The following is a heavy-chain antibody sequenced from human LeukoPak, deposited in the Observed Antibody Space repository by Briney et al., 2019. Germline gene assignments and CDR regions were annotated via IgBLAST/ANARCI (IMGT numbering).Heavy chain of an antibody. Sequence: GGSLRLSCVASGFTFSRYRMHWVRQAPGKGLGWVSRINSDGRSTNYADSVKGRFSISRDNAKNTLYLQMNSLRVEDTAVYYCVRGADTGYSSDSWGQGTLVTVSS. CDR2: INSDGRST. D-gene: IGHD3-9*01. CDR1: GFTFSRYR. J-gene: IGHJ4*02. CDR3: VRGADTGYSSDS. V-gene: IGHV3-74*01.